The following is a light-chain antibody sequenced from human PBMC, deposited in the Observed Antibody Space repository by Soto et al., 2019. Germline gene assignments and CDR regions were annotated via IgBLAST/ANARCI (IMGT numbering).Light chain of an antibody. Sequence: EIVLTQSPATLSLSPGERATLSCRASQSVSSYLAWYQQKPGQAPRRLIYDASNRATGIPARFSGSGSGTDFTLTISSLEPEDCAVYHCQQRSNWSITVGQGTRREIK. J-gene: IGKJ5*01. V-gene: IGKV3-11*01. CDR1: QSVSSY. CDR3: QQRSNWSIT. CDR2: DAS.